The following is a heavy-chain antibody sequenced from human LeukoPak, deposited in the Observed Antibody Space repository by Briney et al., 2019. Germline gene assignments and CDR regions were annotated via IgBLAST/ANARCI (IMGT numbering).Heavy chain of an antibody. D-gene: IGHD5-18*01. CDR2: IYYSGST. CDR1: GGSISSSSYY. Sequence: SETLSLTYTVSGGSISSSSYYWGWIRQPPGKGLEWIGSIYYSGSTYYNPSLKSRVTISVDTSKNQFSLKLSSVTAADTAVYYCAGDQGYSYGYSAYYFDYWGQGTLVTVSS. CDR3: AGDQGYSYGYSAYYFDY. V-gene: IGHV4-39*02. J-gene: IGHJ4*02.